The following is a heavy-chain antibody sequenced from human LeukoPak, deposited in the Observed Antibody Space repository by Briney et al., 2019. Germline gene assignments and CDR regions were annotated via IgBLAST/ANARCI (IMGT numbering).Heavy chain of an antibody. CDR3: ARAGVDTAMGRSYYYYMDV. Sequence: ASVKVSCKASGYTFTSYDINWVRQATGQGLEWMGWMSPNSGNTGYAQKFQGRVTMTRNTSISTAYMELSSLRSEDTAVYYCARAGVDTAMGRSYYYYMDVWGKGTTVTVSS. CDR1: GYTFTSYD. J-gene: IGHJ6*03. D-gene: IGHD5-18*01. CDR2: MSPNSGNT. V-gene: IGHV1-8*01.